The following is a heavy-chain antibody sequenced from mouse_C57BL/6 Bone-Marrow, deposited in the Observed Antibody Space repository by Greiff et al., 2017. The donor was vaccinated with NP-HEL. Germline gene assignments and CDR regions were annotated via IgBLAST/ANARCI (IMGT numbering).Heavy chain of an antibody. CDR3: EGLGGY. CDR2: IDPSDSYT. D-gene: IGHD3-3*01. J-gene: IGHJ2*01. CDR1: GYTFTSYW. V-gene: IGHV1-59*01. Sequence: QVQLQQPGAELVRPGTSVKLSCKASGYTFTSYWMHWVKQRPGQGLEWIGVIDPSDSYTNYNQKFKGKATLTVDTSSSTAYMQLSSLTSEDSAVYYCEGLGGYWGQGTTLTVSS.